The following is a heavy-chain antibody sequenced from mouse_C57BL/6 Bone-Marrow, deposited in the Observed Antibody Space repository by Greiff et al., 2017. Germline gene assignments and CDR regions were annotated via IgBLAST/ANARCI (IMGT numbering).Heavy chain of an antibody. CDR3: VYYYGSAWFAY. D-gene: IGHD1-1*01. J-gene: IGHJ3*01. CDR2: IYPRSGNT. Sequence: VQLVESGAELARPGASVKLSCKASGYTFTSYGISWVKQRTGQGLEWIGEIYPRSGNTYYNEKFKGKATLTADKSSSTAYMALRSLTSEDSAVYFCVYYYGSAWFAYWGQGTLGTVSA. CDR1: GYTFTSYG. V-gene: IGHV1-81*01.